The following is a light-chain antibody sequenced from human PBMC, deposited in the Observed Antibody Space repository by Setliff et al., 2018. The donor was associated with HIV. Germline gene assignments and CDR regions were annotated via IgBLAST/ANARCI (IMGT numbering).Light chain of an antibody. V-gene: IGLV2-11*01. CDR1: SSDVGGYNY. CDR2: DVS. J-gene: IGLJ3*02. CDR3: CSYTGRYTWV. Sequence: LTQPRSVSGSPGQSVTISCTGTSSDVGGYNYVSWFQQHPGKAPKLMIFDVSKRPSGVPDRFSGSKSGNTASLTISGLQAEDEADYYCCSYTGRYTWVFGGGTK.